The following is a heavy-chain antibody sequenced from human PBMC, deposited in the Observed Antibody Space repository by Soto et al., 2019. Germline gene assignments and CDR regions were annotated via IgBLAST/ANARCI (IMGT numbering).Heavy chain of an antibody. Sequence: QVQLVESGGGVVQPGRSLRLSCAASGFTFSNYGMHWVRQAPGKGLEWVAFISDDGSNKYYADSMKGRFTMSRDNSKSTLYLQMNSLRVEDTAVYYCTNRRNVLRFLEWSSGMDVWGQGTTVTVSS. D-gene: IGHD3-3*01. CDR1: GFTFSNYG. CDR2: ISDDGSNK. J-gene: IGHJ6*02. V-gene: IGHV3-30*18. CDR3: TNRRNVLRFLEWSSGMDV.